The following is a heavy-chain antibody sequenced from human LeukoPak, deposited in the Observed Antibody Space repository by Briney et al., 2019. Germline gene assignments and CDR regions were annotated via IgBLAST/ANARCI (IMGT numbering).Heavy chain of an antibody. CDR1: GGSISSYY. CDR3: ARDLGYYDILTGYATSNWFDP. Sequence: SETLSLTCTVSGGSISSYYWSWIRQPPGKGLEWIGYIYYSGSTNYNPSLKSRVTISVDTSKNQFSLKLSSVTAADTAVYYCARDLGYYDILTGYATSNWFDPWGQGTLVTVSS. J-gene: IGHJ5*02. D-gene: IGHD3-9*01. CDR2: IYYSGST. V-gene: IGHV4-59*01.